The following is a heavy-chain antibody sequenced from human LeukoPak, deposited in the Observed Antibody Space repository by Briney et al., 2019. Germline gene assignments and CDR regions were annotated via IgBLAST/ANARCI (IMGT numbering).Heavy chain of an antibody. D-gene: IGHD3-22*01. CDR2: TNTDGSST. CDR3: VPSDSSGLD. Sequence: QPGGSLRLSCEASGFTFSHICMHWVRQAPGKGLVWVSRTNTDGSSTNYMDSVKGRFTISRDNAKNTIYLQMNSLRAEDTAVYYCVPSDSSGLDWGQGTLVTVSS. V-gene: IGHV3-74*01. J-gene: IGHJ4*02. CDR1: GFTFSHIC.